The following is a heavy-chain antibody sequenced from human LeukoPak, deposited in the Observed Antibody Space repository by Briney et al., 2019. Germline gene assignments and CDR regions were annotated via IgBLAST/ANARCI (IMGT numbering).Heavy chain of an antibody. V-gene: IGHV4-59*08. CDR1: GGSISNYY. CDR3: ARCSRGTSVGMDV. CDR2: IYYSGNT. D-gene: IGHD1-1*01. J-gene: IGHJ6*02. Sequence: SETLSLTCSVSGGSISNYYWTWIRQPPGKRLEWIGYIYYSGNTNYNPSLKSRVTISLDTSKNQLSLKLTSVTAADTAVYYCARCSRGTSVGMDVWGQGTTVTVSS.